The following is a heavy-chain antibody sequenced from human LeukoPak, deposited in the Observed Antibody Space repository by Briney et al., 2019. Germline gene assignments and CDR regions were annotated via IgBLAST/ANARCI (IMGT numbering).Heavy chain of an antibody. V-gene: IGHV1-18*01. CDR1: GYTFTSYG. D-gene: IGHD3-22*01. J-gene: IGHJ4*02. CDR2: ISAYNGNT. Sequence: ASVKVPCKASGYTFTSYGISWVRQAPGQGLEWMGWISAYNGNTDYAQKLQGRVTMTTDTSTSTAYMELRSLRSDDTAVYYCARVVERYYYDSSGYYRLLDWGQGTLVTVSS. CDR3: ARVVERYYYDSSGYYRLLD.